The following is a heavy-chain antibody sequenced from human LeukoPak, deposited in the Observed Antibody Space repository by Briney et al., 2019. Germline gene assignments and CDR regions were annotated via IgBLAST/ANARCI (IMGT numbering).Heavy chain of an antibody. CDR3: ARDRTSGSYGHDAFDI. D-gene: IGHD1-26*01. Sequence: GASVKVSCKASGYTFTSYGISWVRQAPGQGLEWMGWISAYNGNTNYAQKLQGRVTMTTDTSTSTAYMELRSLRSDDTAVYYCARDRTSGSYGHDAFDIWGQGTMVTVSS. CDR2: ISAYNGNT. J-gene: IGHJ3*02. CDR1: GYTFTSYG. V-gene: IGHV1-18*01.